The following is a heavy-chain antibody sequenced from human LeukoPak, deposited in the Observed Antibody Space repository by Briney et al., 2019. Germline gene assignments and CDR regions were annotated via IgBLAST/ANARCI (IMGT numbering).Heavy chain of an antibody. D-gene: IGHD2-15*01. J-gene: IGHJ6*03. CDR2: IYHSGST. CDR3: ARGYCSGGSCSFWYYYYYMDV. V-gene: IGHV4-4*02. Sequence: SETLSLTCAVSGGSISSSNWWSWVRPPPGKGREWIGEIYHSGSTNYNPSLKSRVTISVDKSKNQFSLKLSSVTAADTAVYYCARGYCSGGSCSFWYYYYYMDVWGKGTTVTVSS. CDR1: GGSISSSNW.